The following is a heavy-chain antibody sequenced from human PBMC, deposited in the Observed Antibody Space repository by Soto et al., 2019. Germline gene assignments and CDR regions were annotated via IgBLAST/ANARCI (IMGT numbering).Heavy chain of an antibody. J-gene: IGHJ6*02. V-gene: IGHV1-69*12. CDR2: IIRIFGTA. CDR3: ATPPAGDYYYGMDV. Sequence: QVQLVQSGAEVKKPGSSVKVSCKASGGTFSSYAISWVRQAPGQGLEWMGGIIRIFGTADYAQKFQGRVTITADESTSTAYMELRSLRSEATAVYYCATPPAGDYYYGMDVWGQGTTVTVSS. CDR1: GGTFSSYA.